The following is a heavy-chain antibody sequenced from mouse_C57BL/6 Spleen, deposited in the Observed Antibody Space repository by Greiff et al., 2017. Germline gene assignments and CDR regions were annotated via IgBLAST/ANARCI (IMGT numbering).Heavy chain of an antibody. Sequence: QVQLQQSGAELARPGASVKLSCKASGYTFTSYGISWVKQRTGQGLEWIGEIYPRSGNTYYNEKFKGKATLTADKSSSTAYMELRSLTSEDSAVYFCARGDSSGLYAMCYWGQGTSVTVSS. V-gene: IGHV1-81*01. J-gene: IGHJ4*01. CDR1: GYTFTSYG. CDR3: ARGDSSGLYAMCY. D-gene: IGHD3-2*02. CDR2: IYPRSGNT.